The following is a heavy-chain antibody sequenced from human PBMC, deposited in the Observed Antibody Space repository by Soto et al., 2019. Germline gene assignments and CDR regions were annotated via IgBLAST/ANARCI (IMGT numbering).Heavy chain of an antibody. V-gene: IGHV3-23*01. Sequence: GGSLRLSCAASGFTFSTYAMSWVRQAPGKGLEWVSGISGSGSSTYYADTVKGRFTISRDNSKNTLYLQLNSLRAEDTAVYYCAKLPSSNCWYYYGMDVWGQGSTVTVSS. D-gene: IGHD4-4*01. CDR3: AKLPSSNCWYYYGMDV. CDR2: ISGSGSST. J-gene: IGHJ6*02. CDR1: GFTFSTYA.